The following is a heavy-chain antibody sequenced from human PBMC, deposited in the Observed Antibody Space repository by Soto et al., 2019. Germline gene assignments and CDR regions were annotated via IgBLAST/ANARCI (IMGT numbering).Heavy chain of an antibody. D-gene: IGHD2-2*01. CDR3: ARGEVVVPAAMGRYYYYYYMDV. Sequence: SETLSLTCAVYGGSFSGYYWSWIRQPPGKGLEWIGEINHSGSTNYNPSLKSRVTISVDTSKNQFSLKLSSVTAADTAVYYCARGEVVVPAAMGRYYYYYYMDVWGKGTKVTVSS. V-gene: IGHV4-34*01. CDR1: GGSFSGYY. J-gene: IGHJ6*03. CDR2: INHSGST.